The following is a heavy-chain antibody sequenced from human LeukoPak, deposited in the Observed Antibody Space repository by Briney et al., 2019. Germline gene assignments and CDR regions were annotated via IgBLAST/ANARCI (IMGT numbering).Heavy chain of an antibody. Sequence: NPSETLSLTCAVYGGSFSGYYWSWIRQPPGKGLEWIGEINHSGSTNYNPSLKSRVTISVDTSKNQFSLKLSSVTAADTAVYYCARVRHVGSGSSWGQGTLVTISS. CDR1: GGSFSGYY. CDR3: ARVRHVGSGSS. D-gene: IGHD3-10*01. J-gene: IGHJ5*02. CDR2: INHSGST. V-gene: IGHV4-34*01.